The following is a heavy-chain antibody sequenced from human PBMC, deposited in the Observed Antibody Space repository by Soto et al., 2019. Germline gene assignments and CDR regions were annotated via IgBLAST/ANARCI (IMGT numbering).Heavy chain of an antibody. J-gene: IGHJ5*02. V-gene: IGHV2-5*02. CDR3: AHRGLVTMLRERGDWFDP. Sequence: QITLKESGPTLVKPTQTLTLTCTFSGFSLSTSGVGVGWIRQPPGKALEWLALIYWDDDKRYRPSLKSRLTITKDTSKNQVVLTMTNMHPVDTATYYCAHRGLVTMLRERGDWFDPWGQGTLVTVSS. CDR1: GFSLSTSGVG. D-gene: IGHD3-10*01. CDR2: IYWDDDK.